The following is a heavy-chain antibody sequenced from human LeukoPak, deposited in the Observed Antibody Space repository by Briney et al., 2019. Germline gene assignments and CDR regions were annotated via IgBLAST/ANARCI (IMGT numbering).Heavy chain of an antibody. CDR2: ISSSGST. CDR3: ARGPYSYDSSGAFDI. CDR1: GGSISSRSYY. J-gene: IGHJ3*02. Sequence: SETLPLTCTVSGGSISSRSYYWGWIRQPPGKGLEWIGSISSSGSTNYNPSLKSRVTISVDTSKNQFSLKLSSVTAADTAVYFCARGPYSYDSSGAFDIWGQGTMVTVSS. D-gene: IGHD3-22*01. V-gene: IGHV4-39*07.